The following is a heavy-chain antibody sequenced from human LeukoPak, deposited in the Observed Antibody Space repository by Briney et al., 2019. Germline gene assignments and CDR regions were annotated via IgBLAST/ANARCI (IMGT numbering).Heavy chain of an antibody. CDR1: GGSMTGRHW. J-gene: IGHJ4*02. CDR3: ARDRGDTATIDY. V-gene: IGHV4-4*02. D-gene: IGHD5-18*01. CDR2: IYHSGST. Sequence: PSGTLSLTCAVSGGSMTGRHWWSWVRQPPGKGLEWIGEIYHSGSTNYNPSLESRVTISLDKSKNQFSLKLSSVTAADTAVYYCARDRGDTATIDYWGQGTLVTVAS.